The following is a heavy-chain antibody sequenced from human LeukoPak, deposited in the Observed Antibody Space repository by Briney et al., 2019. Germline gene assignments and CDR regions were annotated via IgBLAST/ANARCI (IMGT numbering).Heavy chain of an antibody. Sequence: PGGSLRLSCAASGFTFSSYWMHWVRQAPGKGLVWVSRINSDGSSTSYADSAKGRFTISRDNAKNTLYLQMNSLRAEDTAVYYCARDREDYDILTGYYYYYYMDVWGKGTTVTVSS. D-gene: IGHD3-9*01. CDR1: GFTFSSYW. CDR3: ARDREDYDILTGYYYYYYMDV. J-gene: IGHJ6*03. CDR2: INSDGSST. V-gene: IGHV3-74*01.